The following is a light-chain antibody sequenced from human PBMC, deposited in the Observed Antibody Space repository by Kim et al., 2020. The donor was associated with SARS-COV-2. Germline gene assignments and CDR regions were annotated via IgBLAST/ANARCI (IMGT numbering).Light chain of an antibody. CDR2: GAS. Sequence: EIVLTQSPGTLSLSPGERATLSCRASQSVSSSYLAWYQQKPGQAPRLLIYGASSRATGIPDRFSGSGSGTDFTLTISRLEPEDFAVYYCQQYGSSHPLTSGGGTKVDIK. CDR1: QSVSSSY. J-gene: IGKJ4*01. V-gene: IGKV3-20*01. CDR3: QQYGSSHPLT.